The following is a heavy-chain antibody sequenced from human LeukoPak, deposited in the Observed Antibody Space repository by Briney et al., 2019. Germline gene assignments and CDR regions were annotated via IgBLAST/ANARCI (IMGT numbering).Heavy chain of an antibody. CDR3: ARGFTVTTLPRPAYHYYFDY. CDR2: INPNSGGT. J-gene: IGHJ4*02. D-gene: IGHD4-17*01. CDR1: GYTFTGYY. V-gene: IGHV1-2*02. Sequence: ASVKVSCKASGYTFTGYYMHWVRQAPGQGLEWMGWINPNSGGTNYAQKFQGRVTMTRDTSISTAYMELSRLRSDDTAVYYCARGFTVTTLPRPAYHYYFDYWGQGTLVTVSS.